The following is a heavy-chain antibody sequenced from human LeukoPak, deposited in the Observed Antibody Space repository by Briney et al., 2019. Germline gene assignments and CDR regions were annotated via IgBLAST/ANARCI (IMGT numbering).Heavy chain of an antibody. V-gene: IGHV4-31*03. CDR1: GGSISSGGYY. CDR3: ARGARDIVVVPAAMSWFDP. D-gene: IGHD2-2*01. J-gene: IGHJ5*02. CDR2: IYYSGST. Sequence: SQTLSLTCTVSGGSISSGGYYWSWIRQHPGKGLEWIGYIYYSGSTYYNPSLKSRVTISVDTSKNQFSLKLSSVTAADTAVYYCARGARDIVVVPAAMSWFDPWDQGTLVTVSS.